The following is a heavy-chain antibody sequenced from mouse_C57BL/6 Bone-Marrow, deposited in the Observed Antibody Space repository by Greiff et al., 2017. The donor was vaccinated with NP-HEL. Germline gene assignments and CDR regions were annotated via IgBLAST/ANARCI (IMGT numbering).Heavy chain of an antibody. V-gene: IGHV2-2*01. CDR2: LWSGGST. CDR3: ARSPLYGSSYPWYFDV. CDR1: GFSLTSYG. D-gene: IGHD1-1*01. J-gene: IGHJ1*03. Sequence: QVQLKQSGPGLVQPSQSLSITCTVSGFSLTSYGVHWVRQSPGKGLEWLGVLWSGGSTDYNAAFISRLSISKDNSKSQVFFKMTSLQADDKAIYYCARSPLYGSSYPWYFDVWGTGTTVTVSS.